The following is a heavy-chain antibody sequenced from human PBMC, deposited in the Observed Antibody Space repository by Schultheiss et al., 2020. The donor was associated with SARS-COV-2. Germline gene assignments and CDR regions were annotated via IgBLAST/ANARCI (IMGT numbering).Heavy chain of an antibody. CDR3: AKSVPAAIYYYYGMDV. Sequence: GESLKISCAASGFTFSSYSMNWVRQAPGKGLEWVSVIYSGGSTYYADSVKGRFTISRDNSKNTLYLQMNSLRAEDTAVYYCAKSVPAAIYYYYGMDVWGQGTTVTVSS. CDR1: GFTFSSYS. J-gene: IGHJ6*02. V-gene: IGHV3-23*03. CDR2: IYSGGST. D-gene: IGHD2-2*02.